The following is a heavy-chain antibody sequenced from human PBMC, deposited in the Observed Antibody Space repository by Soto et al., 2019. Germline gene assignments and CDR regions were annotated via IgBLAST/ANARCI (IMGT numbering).Heavy chain of an antibody. CDR2: IFYSGST. Sequence: SETLSLTGTVSGVSISSGDYYWSWIRQPPGKGLDWIGFIFYSGSTYHNPSLKSRVTISLDRSKNQFSLKLSSVTAADAAVYYCARGLNYSGSGSYNYYYGMDVWGQGTTVTV. CDR1: GVSISSGDYY. V-gene: IGHV4-30-4*01. CDR3: ARGLNYSGSGSYNYYYGMDV. D-gene: IGHD3-10*01. J-gene: IGHJ6*02.